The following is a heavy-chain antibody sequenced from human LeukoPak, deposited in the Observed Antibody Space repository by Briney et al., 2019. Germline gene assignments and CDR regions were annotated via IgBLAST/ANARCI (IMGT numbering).Heavy chain of an antibody. V-gene: IGHV1-2*02. CDR1: GYTFTDYY. J-gene: IGHJ4*02. Sequence: ASVKVSCKASGYTFTDYYIHWVRQAPGQGLGWMGWINPNSGGTNYAQKFQGRVTMTRDTSISTAYMELSRLRSDDTAVYYCARRILTGYSHLDYWGQGTLVTVSS. CDR2: INPNSGGT. D-gene: IGHD3-9*01. CDR3: ARRILTGYSHLDY.